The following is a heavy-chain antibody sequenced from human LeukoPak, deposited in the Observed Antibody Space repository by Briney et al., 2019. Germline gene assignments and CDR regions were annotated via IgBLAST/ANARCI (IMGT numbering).Heavy chain of an antibody. CDR2: IYYSGST. Sequence: SETLSLTCTVSGGSISSYYWSWIRQPPGKGREWVGYIYYSGSTKYNPALKSRGSISVDTSKDQFSLKLSSVTAADTAVYYCARGAGAGYNLQPFDYWGQGTLVTVSS. CDR3: ARGAGAGYNLQPFDY. V-gene: IGHV4-59*08. CDR1: GGSISSYY. D-gene: IGHD5-24*01. J-gene: IGHJ4*02.